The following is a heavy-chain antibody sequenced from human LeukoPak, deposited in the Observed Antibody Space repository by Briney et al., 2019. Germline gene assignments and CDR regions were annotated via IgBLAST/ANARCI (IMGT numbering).Heavy chain of an antibody. CDR1: GVSISNYY. CDR2: IHYSGGT. Sequence: SETLSLTCTVSGVSISNYYWSWIRQPPGKGLEWIGYIHYSGGTKYNSSLKSRVTMSVDTSKNQFSLKVNSVTAADTAVYYCASSSRSHHLLPLANWGQGTLVTVSS. J-gene: IGHJ4*02. D-gene: IGHD1-14*01. V-gene: IGHV4-59*01. CDR3: ASSSRSHHLLPLAN.